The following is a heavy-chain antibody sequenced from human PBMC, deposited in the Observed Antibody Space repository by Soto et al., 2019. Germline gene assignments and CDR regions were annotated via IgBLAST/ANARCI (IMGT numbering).Heavy chain of an antibody. J-gene: IGHJ5*02. V-gene: IGHV1-8*01. CDR2: MNPNSGNT. CDR3: ARGRSGYSMVNWFDP. CDR1: GYTFTSYD. D-gene: IGHD3-3*01. Sequence: ASVKVSCKASGYTFTSYDINWVRQATGQGLGWMGWMNPNSGNTGYARKFQGRVTMTRNTSISTAYMELSSLRSEDTAVYYCARGRSGYSMVNWFDPWGQGTLVTVSS.